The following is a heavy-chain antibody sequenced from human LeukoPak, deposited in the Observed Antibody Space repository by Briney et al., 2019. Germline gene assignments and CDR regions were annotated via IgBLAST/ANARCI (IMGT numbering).Heavy chain of an antibody. V-gene: IGHV4-34*01. D-gene: IGHD6-13*01. Sequence: SETLSLTCAVYAGSFSGYYWSWIRQPPGKGLEWIGEINHSGSTNYNPSLKSRVTISVDTSKNQFSLKLSSVTAADTAVYYCARRGSSSRINWFDPWGQGTLVTVSS. J-gene: IGHJ5*02. CDR3: ARRGSSSRINWFDP. CDR1: AGSFSGYY. CDR2: INHSGST.